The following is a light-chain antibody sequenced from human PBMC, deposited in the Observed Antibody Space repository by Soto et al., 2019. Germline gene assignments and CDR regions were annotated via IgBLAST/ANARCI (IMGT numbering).Light chain of an antibody. CDR3: AVWDDSLNGVI. CDR1: TSNIGRNT. Sequence: QSVLTQPPSASGTPGQRVTISCSGTTSNIGRNTVDWYQQLPGTAPKLLIFNTNQRPAGVPDRFSASKSGTSASLAISGLQSDDETDYYCAVWDDSLNGVIFGGGTKVNVL. CDR2: NTN. J-gene: IGLJ2*01. V-gene: IGLV1-44*01.